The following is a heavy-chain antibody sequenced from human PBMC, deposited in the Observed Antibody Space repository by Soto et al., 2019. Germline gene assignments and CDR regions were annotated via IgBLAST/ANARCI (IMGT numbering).Heavy chain of an antibody. CDR2: INHSGST. D-gene: IGHD5-18*01. Sequence: TSETLSLTCAVYGGSFSGYYWSWIRQPPGKGLEWIGEINHSGSTNYNPSLKSRVTISVDTSKNQFSLKLSSVTAADTAVYYCARVVIKAYSYGYADYWGQGTLVTVSS. J-gene: IGHJ4*02. CDR3: ARVVIKAYSYGYADY. V-gene: IGHV4-34*01. CDR1: GGSFSGYY.